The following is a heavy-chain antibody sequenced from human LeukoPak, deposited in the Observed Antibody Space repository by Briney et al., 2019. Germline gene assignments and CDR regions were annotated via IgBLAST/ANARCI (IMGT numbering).Heavy chain of an antibody. V-gene: IGHV1-69*01. CDR3: ALLDIVVVPAAVDAFDI. CDR1: GGTFSSYA. J-gene: IGHJ3*02. Sequence: GSSVKVSCKASGGTFSSYAISWVRQAPGQGLEWMGGIIPIFGTANYAQKFQGRVTITADESTSTAYMELSSLRSEDTAVYYCALLDIVVVPAAVDAFDIWGQGTMVTVSS. D-gene: IGHD2-2*03. CDR2: IIPIFGTA.